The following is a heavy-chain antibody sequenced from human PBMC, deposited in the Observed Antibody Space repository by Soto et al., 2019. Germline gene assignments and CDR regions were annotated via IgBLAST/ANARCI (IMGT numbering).Heavy chain of an antibody. CDR1: GFTFSSYA. CDR2: ISDSGGST. CDR3: AKGTYYYGAAPYYFDY. V-gene: IGHV3-23*01. J-gene: IGHJ4*02. D-gene: IGHD3-10*01. Sequence: GGSLRLSCAASGFTFSSYAMSWVRQAPGKGLEWGSGISDSGGSTYYTDSVKGRFTISRDNSKNTLYLQTNSLRAEDTAVCYCAKGTYYYGAAPYYFDYWGQGTLVTVSS.